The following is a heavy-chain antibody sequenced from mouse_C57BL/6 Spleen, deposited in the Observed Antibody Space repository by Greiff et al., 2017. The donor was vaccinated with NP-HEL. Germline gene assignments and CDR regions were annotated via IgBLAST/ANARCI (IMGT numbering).Heavy chain of an antibody. J-gene: IGHJ2*01. Sequence: QVQLQQSGAELVMPGASVKLSCKASGYTFTSYWMHWVKQRPGQGLEWIGEIDPSDSYTNYNQKFKGKSTLTVDKSSSTAYMQLSSLTSEDSAVYYCARSDSSGPFDYWGQGTTLTVSS. CDR1: GYTFTSYW. V-gene: IGHV1-69*01. D-gene: IGHD3-2*02. CDR2: IDPSDSYT. CDR3: ARSDSSGPFDY.